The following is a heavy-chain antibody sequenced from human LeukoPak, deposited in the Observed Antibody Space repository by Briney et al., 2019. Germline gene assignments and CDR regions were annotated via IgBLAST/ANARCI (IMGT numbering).Heavy chain of an antibody. CDR2: INHGGSA. J-gene: IGHJ3*02. V-gene: IGHV4-34*01. CDR3: ARGEDTVIQDAFDI. CDR1: GGSFSGYY. D-gene: IGHD3-16*02. Sequence: SETLSLTCAVYGGSFSGYYWNWIRQPPGKGLEWIGEINHGGSANYNPSLKSRVTISIDTSKKQFSLKLSSVTAADTAVYFCARGEDTVIQDAFDIWGQGTVVTVSS.